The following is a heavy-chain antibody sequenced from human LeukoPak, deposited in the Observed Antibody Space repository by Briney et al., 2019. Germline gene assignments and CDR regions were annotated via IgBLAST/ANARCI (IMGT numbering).Heavy chain of an antibody. Sequence: SETLSLTCAVSGASISSYYWSWIRQPPGKGLEWIGYIYYNGSTNYNPSLKSRVTISVDTSKNQFSLKLSSVTAADTAVYYCARYTMVRGVINWFDPWGQGTLVAVSS. J-gene: IGHJ5*02. CDR3: ARYTMVRGVINWFDP. V-gene: IGHV4-59*01. CDR1: GASISSYY. CDR2: IYYNGST. D-gene: IGHD3-10*01.